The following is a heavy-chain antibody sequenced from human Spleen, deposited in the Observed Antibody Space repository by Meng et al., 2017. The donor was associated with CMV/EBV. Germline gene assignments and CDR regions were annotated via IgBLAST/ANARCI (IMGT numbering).Heavy chain of an antibody. V-gene: IGHV4-39*01. Sequence: YYWGWIRQSPARGLQGIGSVYYSGSTHYNPSLKSRLTISVDTSKNQFSLKLSSVTAADTAIYFCARQDKKQPTSRRPAAANWFDPWGQGTLVTVSS. CDR3: ARQDKKQPTSRRPAAANWFDP. CDR1: YY. CDR2: VYYSGST. J-gene: IGHJ5*02. D-gene: IGHD6-13*01.